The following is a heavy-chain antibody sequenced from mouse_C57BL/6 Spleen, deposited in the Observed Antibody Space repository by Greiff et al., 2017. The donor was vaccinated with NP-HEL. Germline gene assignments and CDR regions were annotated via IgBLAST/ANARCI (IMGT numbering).Heavy chain of an antibody. Sequence: EVQLVESGGGLVKPGGSLKLSCAASGFTFSSYAMSWVRQTPEKRLEWVATISDGGSYTYYPDNVKGRFTISRDNAKNNLYLQMSHLKSEDTAMYYCARVSDGYYVAYWGQGTTLTVSS. CDR2: ISDGGSYT. D-gene: IGHD2-3*01. J-gene: IGHJ2*01. CDR1: GFTFSSYA. V-gene: IGHV5-4*01. CDR3: ARVSDGYYVAY.